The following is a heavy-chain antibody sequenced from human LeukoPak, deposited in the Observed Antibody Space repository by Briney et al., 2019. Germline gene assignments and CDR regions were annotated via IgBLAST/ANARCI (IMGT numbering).Heavy chain of an antibody. J-gene: IGHJ4*02. V-gene: IGHV3-30*03. Sequence: PGGSLRLSCAASGFTFSSCGMHWVRQAPGKGLEWVAVISYDGSNKYYADSVKGRFTISRDNSKNTLYLQMNSLRAEDTAVYYCARGDEYCSGGSCYYFDYWGQGTLVTVSS. CDR3: ARGDEYCSGGSCYYFDY. D-gene: IGHD2-15*01. CDR1: GFTFSSCG. CDR2: ISYDGSNK.